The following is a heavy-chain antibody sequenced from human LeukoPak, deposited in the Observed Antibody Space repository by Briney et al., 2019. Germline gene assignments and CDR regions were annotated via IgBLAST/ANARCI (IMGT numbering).Heavy chain of an antibody. Sequence: GGSLRLSCAASGFTFSNYGMHWVRQGPGKGLEWVAFIRYDGSNKYYTDSVKGRFTISRDNSKNTLYLQMNSLRVEDTAVYYCARTLIEYSVSSCYFDYWGQGTLVTVSS. D-gene: IGHD6-6*01. J-gene: IGHJ4*02. V-gene: IGHV3-30*02. CDR2: IRYDGSNK. CDR3: ARTLIEYSVSSCYFDY. CDR1: GFTFSNYG.